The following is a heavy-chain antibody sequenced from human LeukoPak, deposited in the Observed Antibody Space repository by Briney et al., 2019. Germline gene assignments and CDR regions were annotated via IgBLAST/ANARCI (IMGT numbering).Heavy chain of an antibody. D-gene: IGHD3-22*01. CDR2: INPNSGGT. V-gene: IGHV1-2*02. Sequence: GASVKVSCKASGYTFTGYYMRWVRQAPGQGLEWMGWINPNSGGTNYAQKFQGRVTMTRDTSISTAYMELSRLRSDDTAVYYCARVFRDYYDSSGYSYWGQGTLVTVSS. J-gene: IGHJ4*02. CDR3: ARVFRDYYDSSGYSY. CDR1: GYTFTGYY.